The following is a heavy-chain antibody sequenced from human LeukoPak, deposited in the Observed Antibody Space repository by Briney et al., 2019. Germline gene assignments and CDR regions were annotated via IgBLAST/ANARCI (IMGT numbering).Heavy chain of an antibody. CDR3: ARAFDQYYYMDV. CDR1: GGSISGFTYY. V-gene: IGHV4-39*07. D-gene: IGHD3-10*01. CDR2: IYYSGST. Sequence: SETLSLTCTVSGGSISGFTYYWGWIRQPPGKGLEWIGSIYYSGSTYYNPSLKSRVTISVDTSKNQFSLKLSSVTAADTAVYYCARAFDQYYYMDVWGKGTTVTVSS. J-gene: IGHJ6*03.